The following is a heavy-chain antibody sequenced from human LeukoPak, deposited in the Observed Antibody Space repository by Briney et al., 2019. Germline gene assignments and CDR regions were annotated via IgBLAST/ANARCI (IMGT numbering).Heavy chain of an antibody. Sequence: TSETLSLTCTVSGGSTSNYYWTWIRQPPGKGLEWIGYIYYTGATSYNPSLKSRVTISVDTSKNQFSLKLTSVTAADTAVYYCAKYGGSGWVIDYWGQGTLVTVSS. V-gene: IGHV4-59*08. CDR2: IYYTGAT. D-gene: IGHD6-19*01. J-gene: IGHJ4*02. CDR3: AKYGGSGWVIDY. CDR1: GGSTSNYY.